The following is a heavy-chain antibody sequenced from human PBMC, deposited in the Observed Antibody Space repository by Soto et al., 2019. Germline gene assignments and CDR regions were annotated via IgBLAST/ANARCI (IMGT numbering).Heavy chain of an antibody. CDR2: IYPGDSDT. D-gene: IGHD3-10*01. CDR1: GYSFTSYW. Sequence: GESLKISCKGSGYSFTSYWIGWVRQMPGKGLEWMGIIYPGDSDTRYSPSFQGQVTISADKSISTAYLQWSSLKASDTAMYYCARLPEFYYYGSGSYNWFDPWGQGTLVTVSS. CDR3: ARLPEFYYYGSGSYNWFDP. J-gene: IGHJ5*02. V-gene: IGHV5-51*01.